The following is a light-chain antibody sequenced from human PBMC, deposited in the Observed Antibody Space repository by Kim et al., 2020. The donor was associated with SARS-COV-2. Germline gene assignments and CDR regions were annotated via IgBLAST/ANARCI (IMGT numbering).Light chain of an antibody. CDR3: AAWDGRLNAYV. V-gene: IGLV1-44*01. CDR1: FTSIGGKN. Sequence: GERVDSYCYESFTSIGGKNVNGNQHTPGRAHTLLIQTNKQRPSGVPDRLAGSKSDTSASLAISGHQSDDETDYYCAAWDGRLNAYVFGTGTKVTVL. CDR2: TNK. J-gene: IGLJ1*01.